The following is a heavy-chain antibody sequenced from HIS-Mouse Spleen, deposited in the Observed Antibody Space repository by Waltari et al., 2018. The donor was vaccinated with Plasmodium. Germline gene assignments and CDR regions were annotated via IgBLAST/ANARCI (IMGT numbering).Heavy chain of an antibody. V-gene: IGHV3-7*01. Sequence: EVQLVESGGGLVQPGGSLRLSCAASGFTFSGYWMSWVRQAPGKGLGWVANIKQDGSEKYYVDSVKGRFISRDNAKNSLYLQMNSLRAEDTAVYYCASSWYWYFDLWGRDTLVTVSS. CDR2: IKQDGSEK. CDR1: GFTFSGYW. J-gene: IGHJ2*01. CDR3: ASSWYWYFDL. D-gene: IGHD6-13*01.